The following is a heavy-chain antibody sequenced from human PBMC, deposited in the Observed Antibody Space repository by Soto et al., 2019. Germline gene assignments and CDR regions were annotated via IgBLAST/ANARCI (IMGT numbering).Heavy chain of an antibody. CDR2: ISSSGSTI. J-gene: IGHJ3*02. V-gene: IGHV3-48*03. CDR3: ARETLAARPFIDAFDI. CDR1: GFTVSSDE. Sequence: GGSVKLSCADSGFTVSSDEVNWVRQARGKGLEWVSYISSSGSTIYYADSVKGRFTISRDNAKDSLYLQMNSLRAEDTAVYYCARETLAARPFIDAFDIWGQGTMVTVSS. D-gene: IGHD6-6*01.